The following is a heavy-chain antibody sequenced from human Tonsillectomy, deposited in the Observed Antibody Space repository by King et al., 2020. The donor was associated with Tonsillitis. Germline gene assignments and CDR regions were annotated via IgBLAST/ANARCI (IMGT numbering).Heavy chain of an antibody. CDR2: IYHSGST. CDR1: GGSISIYY. V-gene: IGHV4-59*01. Sequence: QLQESGPGLVKPSETLSLTCTVSGGSISIYYWSWIRQPPGKGLEWIGYIYHSGSTNYNPSLKSLVTISLDASKNQFSLNLSSVTAMDTAVYYCARAGGYGSGSQYWGQGTLVTVSS. D-gene: IGHD3-10*01. J-gene: IGHJ4*02. CDR3: ARAGGYGSGSQY.